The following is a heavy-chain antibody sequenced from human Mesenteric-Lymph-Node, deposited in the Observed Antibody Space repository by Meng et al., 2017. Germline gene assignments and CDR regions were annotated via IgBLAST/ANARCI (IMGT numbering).Heavy chain of an antibody. CDR3: ARSSGWWKTPMDV. V-gene: IGHV3-23*01. CDR2: ISGSGGST. Sequence: GESLKISCEASEFTLRSYAMSWVRQAPGKGLEWVSAISGSGGSTYYADSVKGRFTISRDNAKNSLYLQMNSLRAEDTAVYYCARSSGWWKTPMDVWGQGTTVTVSS. J-gene: IGHJ6*02. D-gene: IGHD6-19*01. CDR1: EFTLRSYA.